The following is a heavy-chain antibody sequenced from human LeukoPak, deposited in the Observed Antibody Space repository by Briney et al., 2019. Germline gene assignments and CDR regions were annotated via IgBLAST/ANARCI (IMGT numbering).Heavy chain of an antibody. CDR1: GFTFSNCG. J-gene: IGHJ4*02. D-gene: IGHD2-8*02. V-gene: IGHV3-33*06. CDR3: AKDFYVGPVLARYFDY. CDR2: IWYDGSYK. Sequence: PGGSLRLSCAASGFTFSNCGMHWFRQAPGKGLEWVAVIWYDGSYKYYADSVKGRLTISRDYSKNTLYLQMNRLRAEGTAVYYCAKDFYVGPVLARYFDYWGQGTLVTVSS.